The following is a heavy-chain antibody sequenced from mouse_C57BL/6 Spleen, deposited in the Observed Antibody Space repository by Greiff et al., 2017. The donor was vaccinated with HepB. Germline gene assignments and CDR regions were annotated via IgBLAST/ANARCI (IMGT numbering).Heavy chain of an antibody. D-gene: IGHD2-4*01. Sequence: EVQLVESGPGLVKPSQSLSLTCSVTGYSITSGYYWNWIRQFPGNKLEWMGYISYDGSNNYNPSLKNRISITRDTSKNQFFLKLNSVTTEDTATYYCAGYDYHYWGQGTTLTVSS. J-gene: IGHJ2*01. CDR3: AGYDYHY. CDR1: GYSITSGYY. CDR2: ISYDGSN. V-gene: IGHV3-6*01.